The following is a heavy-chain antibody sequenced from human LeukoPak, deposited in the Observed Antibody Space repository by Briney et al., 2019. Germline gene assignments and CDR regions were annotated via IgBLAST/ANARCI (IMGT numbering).Heavy chain of an antibody. CDR1: GFTFSSYA. D-gene: IGHD4-17*01. CDR3: AKDTVELWQYYFDY. CDR2: ISGSGGST. J-gene: IGHJ4*02. V-gene: IGHV3-23*01. Sequence: GGSLRLSCAASGFTFSSYAMSWVRQAPGKGLEWVSIISGSGGSTYYADSVKGRFTISRDNSKNTLYLQMNSLRAEDTAVYYCAKDTVELWQYYFDYWGQGTLVTVSS.